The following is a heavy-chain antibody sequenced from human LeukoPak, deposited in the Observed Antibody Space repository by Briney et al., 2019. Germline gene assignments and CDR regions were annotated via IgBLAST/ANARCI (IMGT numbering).Heavy chain of an antibody. CDR2: ISGSGGST. J-gene: IGHJ3*02. V-gene: IGHV3-23*01. Sequence: GGSLSLSCAASGFTFSSYAMSWVRQAPGKGLEWVSAISGSGGSTYYADSVKGRFTISRDNSKNTLYLQMNSLRAEDTAVYYCAKGDCSSTSCYTPGAFDIWGQGTMVTVSS. CDR1: GFTFSSYA. CDR3: AKGDCSSTSCYTPGAFDI. D-gene: IGHD2-2*02.